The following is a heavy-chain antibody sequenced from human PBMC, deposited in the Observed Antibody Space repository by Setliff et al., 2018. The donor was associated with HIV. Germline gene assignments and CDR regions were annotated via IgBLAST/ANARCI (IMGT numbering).Heavy chain of an antibody. Sequence: QPGGSLRLSCKASGFTFKIYAMSWLRQAPGKGLEWVSAISNSGGNTYYADSVKGRFTISRDNSENTLYLQMNSLRPEDTAIYYCAKEVPYSNGFMYFDYWGQGTLVTVYS. D-gene: IGHD3-22*01. CDR2: ISNSGGNT. CDR1: GFTFKIYA. CDR3: AKEVPYSNGFMYFDY. V-gene: IGHV3-23*01. J-gene: IGHJ4*02.